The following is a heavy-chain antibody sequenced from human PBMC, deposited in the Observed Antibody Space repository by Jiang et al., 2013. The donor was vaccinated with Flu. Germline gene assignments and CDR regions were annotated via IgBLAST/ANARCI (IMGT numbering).Heavy chain of an antibody. J-gene: IGHJ4*02. D-gene: IGHD3-10*01. V-gene: IGHV5-10-1*01. Sequence: GAEVKKPGESLRISCKGSDYSFTAYWINWVRQVPGKGLEWMGRLDPSDSFSHYSPSFRGHVTISADKSINTAYLQWSSLRASDTAIYYCARHGPGEIWGPG. CDR1: DYSFTAYW. CDR3: ARHGPGEI. CDR2: LDPSDSFS.